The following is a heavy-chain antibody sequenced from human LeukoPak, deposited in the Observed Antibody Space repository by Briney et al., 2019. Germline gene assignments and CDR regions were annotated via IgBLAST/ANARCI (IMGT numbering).Heavy chain of an antibody. CDR2: TYYRSKWYN. J-gene: IGHJ4*02. V-gene: IGHV6-1*01. CDR1: GXSVSSNSST. CDR3: ARAPLGSSWPSFDY. Sequence: SQTLSLTCAISGXSVSSNSSTWNWIRQSPSRGLEWLGRTYYRSKWYNDYAVSVKSRITINPDTSKNQFSLQLNSVTPEDTAVYFCARAPLGSSWPSFDYWGQGTLVTVSS. D-gene: IGHD6-13*01.